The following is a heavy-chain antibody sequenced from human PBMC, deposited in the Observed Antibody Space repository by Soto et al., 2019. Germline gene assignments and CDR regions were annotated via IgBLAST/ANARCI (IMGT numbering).Heavy chain of an antibody. V-gene: IGHV4-34*01. CDR2: INHSGNT. CDR3: ARGISIIDAVKRDAPGKDFFDS. J-gene: IGHJ4*02. Sequence: ETLSLTCAVYGGSFSGDYWSWIRQPPGKGLVWIGGINHSGNTNQNPSLQTRVNISVDTSKNQFSLRLRSVTAADTAVYYCARGISIIDAVKRDAPGKDFFDSWGQGTPVTVSS. CDR1: GGSFSGDY. D-gene: IGHD1-20*01.